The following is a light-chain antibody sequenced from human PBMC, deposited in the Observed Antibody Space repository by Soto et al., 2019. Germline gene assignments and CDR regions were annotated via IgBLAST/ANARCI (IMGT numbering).Light chain of an antibody. J-gene: IGKJ4*01. V-gene: IGKV1-5*01. Sequence: DIQMTQSPSTLSAYVGDRVTITCRASRDISTWLAWYQQKPGKAPKFLIYDASSLETGVPSRFIGSGSGTEFTLTISSLQPDDVATYYCQQYNSYLLTFGGGTKVEIK. CDR2: DAS. CDR3: QQYNSYLLT. CDR1: RDISTW.